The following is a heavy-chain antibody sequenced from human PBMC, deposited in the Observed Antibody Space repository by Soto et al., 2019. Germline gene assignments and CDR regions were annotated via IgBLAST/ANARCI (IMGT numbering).Heavy chain of an antibody. J-gene: IGHJ4*02. CDR3: ARSSLKPGRGLDFDY. Sequence: QLQLQESGPGLVKPSETLSLTCTVSGGSISSSSYYWGWIRQPPGKGLEWIGSIYYSGSTYYNPSLKSRVTISVDTSKNQFSLKLSSVTAADTAVYYCARSSLKPGRGLDFDYWGQGTLVTVSS. CDR1: GGSISSSSYY. CDR2: IYYSGST. V-gene: IGHV4-39*01. D-gene: IGHD2-15*01.